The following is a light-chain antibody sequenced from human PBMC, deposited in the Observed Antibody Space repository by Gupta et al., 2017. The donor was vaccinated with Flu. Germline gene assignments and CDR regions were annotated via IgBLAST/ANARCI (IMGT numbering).Light chain of an antibody. CDR1: QSVSSSY. CDR3: QQEGSEHPMYT. Sequence: EIVLTQSPGTLSLSPGERATLSCRASQSVSSSYLAWYQQKPGQAPRLLIYGASSRATGITDRFSGSGDGTDFTLTISRREPEDFAVYYCQQEGSEHPMYTFGQGTKMEIE. J-gene: IGKJ2*01. V-gene: IGKV3-20*01. CDR2: GAS.